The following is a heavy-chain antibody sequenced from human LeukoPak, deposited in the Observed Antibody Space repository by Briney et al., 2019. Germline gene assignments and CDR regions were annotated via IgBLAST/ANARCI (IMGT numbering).Heavy chain of an antibody. V-gene: IGHV4-39*07. D-gene: IGHD4-17*01. CDR2: IYYSGST. J-gene: IGHJ4*02. CDR3: ARDLDYGDHAPPDY. Sequence: SETLSLTCTVSGVSISSSSYYWGWIRQPPGKGLEWIGSIYYSGSTYYNPSLKSRVTISVDTSKNQFSLKLSSVTAADTAVYYCARDLDYGDHAPPDYWGQGTLVTVSS. CDR1: GVSISSSSYY.